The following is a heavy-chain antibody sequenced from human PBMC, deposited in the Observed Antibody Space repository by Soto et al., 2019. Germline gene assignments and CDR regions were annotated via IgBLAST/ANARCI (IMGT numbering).Heavy chain of an antibody. D-gene: IGHD3-3*01. CDR1: GFTFSDYY. J-gene: IGHJ5*02. CDR2: ISSSGSTI. Sequence: PGGSLRLSCAASGFTFSDYYMSWIRQAPGKGLEWVSYISSSGSTIYYADSVKGRFTISRDNAKNSLYLQMNSLRAEDTAVYYCARAHRVYDFWSGPWFNPWGQGTLVTVSS. CDR3: ARAHRVYDFWSGPWFNP. V-gene: IGHV3-11*01.